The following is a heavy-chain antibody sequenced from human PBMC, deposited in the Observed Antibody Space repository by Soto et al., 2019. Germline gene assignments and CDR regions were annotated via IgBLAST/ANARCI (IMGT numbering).Heavy chain of an antibody. CDR3: AIGSSGYYPTTFDY. Sequence: SETLSLTCTVSGGSISSGGYYWSWIRQHPGKGLEWIGYIYYSGSTYYNPSLKSRVTISVDTSKNQFSLKLSSVTAADTAVYYCAIGSSGYYPTTFDYWGQGTLVTVSS. CDR2: IYYSGST. J-gene: IGHJ4*02. CDR1: GGSISSGGYY. D-gene: IGHD3-22*01. V-gene: IGHV4-31*03.